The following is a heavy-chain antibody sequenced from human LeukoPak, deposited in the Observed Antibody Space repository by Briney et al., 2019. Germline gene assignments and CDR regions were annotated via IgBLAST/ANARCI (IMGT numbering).Heavy chain of an antibody. CDR3: ARVLKPQLVVVYGMDV. CDR2: ISSSSSYI. J-gene: IGHJ6*02. CDR1: GFTFSSYS. Sequence: GGSLRLSCAASGFTFSSYSMNWVRQAPGKGLEWVSSISSSSSYIYYADSVKGRFTISRDNAKNSLYLQMNSLRAEDTAVYYCARVLKPQLVVVYGMDVWGQGTTVTVSS. D-gene: IGHD6-13*01. V-gene: IGHV3-21*01.